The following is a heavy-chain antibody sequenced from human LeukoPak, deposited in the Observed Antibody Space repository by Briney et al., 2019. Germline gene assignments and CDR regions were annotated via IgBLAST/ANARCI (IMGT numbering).Heavy chain of an antibody. Sequence: GGSLRLSCAASGFTFNNYAMSWVRQPPGKGLEWVSAVNGDGDSTYYADSVKGRFTVSRDNSKNTLSLQMNSLRAEDTAIYYCAKPLYMATVPRGVFDSWGQGALVTVSS. CDR1: GFTFNNYA. CDR2: VNGDGDST. V-gene: IGHV3-23*01. D-gene: IGHD4-17*01. CDR3: AKPLYMATVPRGVFDS. J-gene: IGHJ4*02.